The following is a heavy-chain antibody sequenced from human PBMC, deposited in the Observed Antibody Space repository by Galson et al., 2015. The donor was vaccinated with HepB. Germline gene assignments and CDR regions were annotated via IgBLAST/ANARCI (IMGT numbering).Heavy chain of an antibody. CDR3: AKKWGSERGVAGSLD. CDR1: GFTINSYV. V-gene: IGHV3-23*01. CDR2: ISASGRFT. Sequence: SLRLSCAASGFTINSYVVGWVRQAPGKGLEWVSSISASGRFTYYADSVKGRFTISRDNSKNTLYLQMNSLRAEDTAVYYCAKKWGSERGVAGSLDWGQGTLVTVSS. J-gene: IGHJ4*02. D-gene: IGHD6-19*01.